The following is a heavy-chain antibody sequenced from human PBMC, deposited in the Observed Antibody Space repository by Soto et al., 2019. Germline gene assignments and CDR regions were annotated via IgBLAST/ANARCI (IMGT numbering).Heavy chain of an antibody. V-gene: IGHV3-30-3*01. CDR2: ISYDGSNK. CDR1: GFTFSSYA. CDR3: ARGVGATPAGLDY. Sequence: PGGSLRLSCAASGFTFSSYAMHWVGQAPGKGLEWVAVISYDGSNKYYADSVKGRFTISRDNSKNTLYLQMNSLRAEDTAVYYCARGVGATPAGLDYWGQGTLVTVSS. D-gene: IGHD1-26*01. J-gene: IGHJ4*02.